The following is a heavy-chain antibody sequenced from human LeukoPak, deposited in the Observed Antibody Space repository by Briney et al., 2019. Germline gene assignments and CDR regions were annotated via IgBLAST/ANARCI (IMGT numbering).Heavy chain of an antibody. CDR3: ARGADGVSSNSRGWFDP. CDR1: GFTFSDSY. V-gene: IGHV3-74*01. CDR2: INSEGSST. Sequence: PGGSLRLSCAASGFTFSDSYMAWVRQAPGKGVEWVSRINSEGSSTIYAGSVKGRFTISRDNAKNTLYLQMNTLRAEDTAVYSCARGADGVSSNSRGWFDPWGQGTLVTVSS. D-gene: IGHD2-15*01. J-gene: IGHJ5*02.